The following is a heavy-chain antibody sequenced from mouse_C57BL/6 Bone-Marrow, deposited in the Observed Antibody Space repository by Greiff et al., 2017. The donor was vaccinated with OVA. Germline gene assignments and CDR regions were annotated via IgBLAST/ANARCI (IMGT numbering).Heavy chain of an antibody. J-gene: IGHJ2*01. CDR1: GFTFSDYG. CDR3: ARPFFYDYDSYFDY. V-gene: IGHV5-17*01. D-gene: IGHD2-4*01. Sequence: EVKVVESGGGLVKPGGSLKLSCAASGFTFSDYGMHWVRQAPEKGLEWVAHISSGSSTIYYADTVKGRFTISRDNAKNTLFLQMTSLRSEDTAMYYCARPFFYDYDSYFDYWGQGTTLTVSS. CDR2: ISSGSSTI.